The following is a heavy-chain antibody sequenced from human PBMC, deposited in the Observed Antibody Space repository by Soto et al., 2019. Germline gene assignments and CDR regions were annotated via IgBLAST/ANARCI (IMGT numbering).Heavy chain of an antibody. CDR3: AKNHHASGDYCGLDF. CDR2: MSSDGSDE. J-gene: IGHJ6*02. D-gene: IGHD1-26*01. CDR1: GFTFSSYA. Sequence: QVQLVESGGGVVQPGRSLRLSCAVSGFTFSSYAMHWVRQAPGKGLEWVAIMSSDGSDEYYADSVKGRFTIFRDNSKNTLYLQINSLRTEDTAVYYCAKNHHASGDYCGLDFWGQGTTVTVSS. V-gene: IGHV3-30*18.